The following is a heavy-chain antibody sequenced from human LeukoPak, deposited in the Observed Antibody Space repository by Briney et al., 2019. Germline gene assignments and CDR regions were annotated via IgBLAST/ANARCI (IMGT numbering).Heavy chain of an antibody. CDR3: ARGSGWYSDY. CDR2: IYYSGST. J-gene: IGHJ4*02. CDR1: GGSISSYY. V-gene: IGHV4-59*01. D-gene: IGHD6-19*01. Sequence: SETLSLTCTVSGGSISSYYWNWIRQPPGKGLEWIGYIYYSGSTNYNPSLKSRVTISVDTSKNQFSLNLSSVTAADTAVYYCARGSGWYSDYWGQGTLVTASS.